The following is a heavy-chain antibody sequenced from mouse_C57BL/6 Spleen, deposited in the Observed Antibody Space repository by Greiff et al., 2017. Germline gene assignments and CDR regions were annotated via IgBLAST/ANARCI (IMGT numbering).Heavy chain of an antibody. CDR3: ARFNGSSPAWFAY. Sequence: EVMLVESGGGLVQPGGSLKLSCAASGFTFSDYGMAWVRQAPRKGPEWVAFISNLAYSIYYADTVTGRFTISRENAKNTLYLEMSSLRSEDTAMYYCARFNGSSPAWFAYWGQGTLVTVSA. V-gene: IGHV5-15*01. J-gene: IGHJ3*01. CDR2: ISNLAYSI. D-gene: IGHD1-1*01. CDR1: GFTFSDYG.